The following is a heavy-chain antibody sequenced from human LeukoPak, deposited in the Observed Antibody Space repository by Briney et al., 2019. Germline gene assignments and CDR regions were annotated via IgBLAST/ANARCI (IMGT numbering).Heavy chain of an antibody. CDR1: GYTFTSYG. CDR2: ISAYNGNT. Sequence: ASVKVSCKASGYTFTSYGISWVRQAPGQGLEWMGWISAYNGNTNYAQKLQGRVTMTTDTSTSTAYMELRSLRSDDTAVYYCARALDCSSTSCYYRGFDYWGQGTLVTVSS. CDR3: ARALDCSSTSCYYRGFDY. D-gene: IGHD2-2*01. J-gene: IGHJ4*02. V-gene: IGHV1-18*01.